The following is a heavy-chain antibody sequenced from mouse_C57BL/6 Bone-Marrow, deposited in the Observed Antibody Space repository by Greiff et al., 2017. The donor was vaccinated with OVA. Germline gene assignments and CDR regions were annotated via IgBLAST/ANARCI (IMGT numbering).Heavy chain of an antibody. CDR2: IYPGNSDT. D-gene: IGHD2-4*01. Sequence: DVKLQESGTVLARPGASVKMSCKTSGYTFTSYWMHWVKQRPGQGLEWIGAIYPGNSDTSYNQKFKGKAKLTAVTSASTAYMELSSLTNEDSAVYYCTRSYYDPYYYAMDYWGQGTSVTVSS. J-gene: IGHJ4*01. CDR3: TRSYYDPYYYAMDY. CDR1: GYTFTSYW. V-gene: IGHV1-5*01.